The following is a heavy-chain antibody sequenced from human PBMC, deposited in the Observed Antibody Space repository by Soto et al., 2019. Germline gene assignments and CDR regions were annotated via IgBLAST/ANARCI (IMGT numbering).Heavy chain of an antibody. CDR1: GFTFSIYA. V-gene: IGHV3-30-3*01. Sequence: QVQLVESGGGVVLPGRSLRLSCAASGFTFSIYAIHWVRPAPGKGLEWVTVISYDGTNKYYADSVKDRFTVSRDNSKNTLNLLMNSLRVEDTAVYYCAREAAAPSYYYYGMDVWGQGTTVTVSS. D-gene: IGHD6-25*01. CDR2: ISYDGTNK. CDR3: AREAAAPSYYYYGMDV. J-gene: IGHJ6*02.